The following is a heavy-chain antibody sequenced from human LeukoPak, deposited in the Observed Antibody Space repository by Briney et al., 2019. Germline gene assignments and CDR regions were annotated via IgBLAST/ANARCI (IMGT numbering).Heavy chain of an antibody. V-gene: IGHV3-23*01. Sequence: GGSLRLSCAASGFTFGNYAMSWVRQAPGKGLEWVSGISGSGGTTYYADSVKGRFSISRDNSKNTLYLQMDSLRGEDTAVYYCAKDFRIGYSAHFDYWGQGALVTVSS. CDR2: ISGSGGTT. CDR3: AKDFRIGYSAHFDY. D-gene: IGHD2-21*01. CDR1: GFTFGNYA. J-gene: IGHJ4*02.